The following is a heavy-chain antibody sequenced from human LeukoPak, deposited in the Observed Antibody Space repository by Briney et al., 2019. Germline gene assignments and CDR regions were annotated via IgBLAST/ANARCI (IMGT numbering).Heavy chain of an antibody. D-gene: IGHD5-12*01. V-gene: IGHV3-30*02. CDR1: GFTFSTYG. J-gene: IGHJ4*02. CDR2: IRSDGSIK. CDR3: ARKPLSGGYGGTIDY. Sequence: GGSLRLSCAASGFTFSTYGMHWVRQAPGKGLEWVAFIRSDGSIKYYADFVKGRFTISRDNSKNTLYLQMNSLRAEDAAIYYCARKPLSGGYGGTIDYWGQGTLVTVSS.